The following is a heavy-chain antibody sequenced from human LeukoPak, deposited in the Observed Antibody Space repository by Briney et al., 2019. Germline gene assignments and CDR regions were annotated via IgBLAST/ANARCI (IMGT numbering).Heavy chain of an antibody. CDR1: GYSFSSYG. Sequence: GASVKVSCKASGYSFSSYGITWVRQAPGQGLEWMGWINSYGKTNFAQKFQGRVTMTTETSTSTAYMELSSLRSEDTAVYYCARDRADSSGWYGDAFDIWGQGTMVTVSS. D-gene: IGHD6-19*01. V-gene: IGHV1-18*01. CDR3: ARDRADSSGWYGDAFDI. J-gene: IGHJ3*02. CDR2: INSYGKT.